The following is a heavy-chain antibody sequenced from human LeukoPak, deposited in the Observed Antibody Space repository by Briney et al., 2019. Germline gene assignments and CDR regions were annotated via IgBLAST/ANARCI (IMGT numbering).Heavy chain of an antibody. V-gene: IGHV4-34*01. CDR1: GGSFSNYY. Sequence: SETLSLTCAVYGGSFSNYYWSWIRQPPGKGLEWIGEINHSGSTNYNPSLKSRVTISVDTSKNQFSLNLRSVTAADTAVYYCAKGSNRGVATIDYWGQGTLVTVSS. D-gene: IGHD5-12*01. CDR2: INHSGST. CDR3: AKGSNRGVATIDY. J-gene: IGHJ4*02.